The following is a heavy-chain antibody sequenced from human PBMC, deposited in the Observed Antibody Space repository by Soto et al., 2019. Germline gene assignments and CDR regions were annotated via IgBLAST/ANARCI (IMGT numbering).Heavy chain of an antibody. D-gene: IGHD3-16*01. J-gene: IGHJ4*02. V-gene: IGHV1-69*01. CDR2: IIPNSGTT. CDR1: GGSFMNFV. Sequence: QVQLVQSGAEVKKPGSSVKVSCKASGGSFMNFVISWVRQAPGQGLEWMGGIIPNSGTTNYAQKFQGKVTITADESTSTAYMELSGLTSEDTSLYYCARDLGGEATIRFWGQGTLVTVSS. CDR3: ARDLGGEATIRF.